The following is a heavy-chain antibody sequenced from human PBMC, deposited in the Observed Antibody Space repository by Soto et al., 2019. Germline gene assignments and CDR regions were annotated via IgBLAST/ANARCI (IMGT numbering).Heavy chain of an antibody. D-gene: IGHD3-10*01. J-gene: IGHJ6*03. CDR1: GFTFSDYY. CDR3: ARQGMVRGVYRSEDNYYYYYMDV. CDR2: ISSSGSTI. Sequence: QVQLVESGGGLVKPGGSLRLSCAASGFTFSDYYMSWIRQAPGKGLEWVSYISSSGSTIYYADSVKGRFTISRDNAKNSLYLQMNSLRAEDTAVYYCARQGMVRGVYRSEDNYYYYYMDVWGKGTTVTVSS. V-gene: IGHV3-11*01.